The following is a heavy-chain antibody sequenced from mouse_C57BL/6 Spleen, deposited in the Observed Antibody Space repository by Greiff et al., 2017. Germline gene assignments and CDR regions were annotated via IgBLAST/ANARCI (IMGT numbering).Heavy chain of an antibody. J-gene: IGHJ1*03. D-gene: IGHD4-1*01. V-gene: IGHV5-4*03. CDR2: ISDGGSYT. Sequence: EVMLVESGGGLVKPGGSLKLSCAASGFTFSSYAMSWVRQTPEKRLEWVATISDGGSYTYYPDNVKGRFTISRDDAKNNLYLQMSHLKSEDTAMYYCARAGGTPLYWYFDVWGTGTTVTVSS. CDR3: ARAGGTPLYWYFDV. CDR1: GFTFSSYA.